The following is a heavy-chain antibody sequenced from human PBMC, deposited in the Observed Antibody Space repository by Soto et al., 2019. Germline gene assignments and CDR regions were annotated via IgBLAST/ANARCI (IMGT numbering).Heavy chain of an antibody. V-gene: IGHV1-2*02. CDR2: INAHSGGT. Sequence: GASVKVSCKASGFSFTGYYIHWLRQAPGQGLEWMGWINAHSGGTEYAQKFQGRVTMTRDTSTSTVYMELSSLRSEDTAVYYCASHYGDNGWFDPWGQGTLVTVSS. CDR3: ASHYGDNGWFDP. CDR1: GFSFTGYY. J-gene: IGHJ5*02. D-gene: IGHD4-17*01.